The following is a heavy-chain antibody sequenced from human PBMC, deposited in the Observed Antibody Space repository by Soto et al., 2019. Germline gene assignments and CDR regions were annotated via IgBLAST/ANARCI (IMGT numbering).Heavy chain of an antibody. D-gene: IGHD4-4*01. J-gene: IGHJ6*02. CDR2: IIPIFGTA. V-gene: IGHV1-69*06. CDR3: ASHSNYDDYSYGMDV. CDR1: GGTFSSYA. Sequence: ASVKVSCKASGGTFSSYAISWVRQAPGKGLEWMGGIIPIFGTANYAQKCQGRVTITANKSTSTAYMELSSLRSEDTAVYYCASHSNYDDYSYGMDVWGQGTTVTVSS.